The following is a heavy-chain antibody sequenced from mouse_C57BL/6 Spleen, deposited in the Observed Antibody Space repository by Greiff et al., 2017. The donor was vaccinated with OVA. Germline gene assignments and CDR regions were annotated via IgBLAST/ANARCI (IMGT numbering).Heavy chain of an antibody. CDR3: APYYDYGGPFAY. Sequence: EVQLQQSGPELVKPGASVKISCRASGYTFTDYYMNWVKQSHGKSLEWIGDINPNNGGTSYNQKFKGKATLTVDKSSSTAYMELRSLTSEDSAVYYCAPYYDYGGPFAYWGQGTLVTVSA. J-gene: IGHJ3*01. D-gene: IGHD2-4*01. V-gene: IGHV1-26*01. CDR1: GYTFTDYY. CDR2: INPNNGGT.